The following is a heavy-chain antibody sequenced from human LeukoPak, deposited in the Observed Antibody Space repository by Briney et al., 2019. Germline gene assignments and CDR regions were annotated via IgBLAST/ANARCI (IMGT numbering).Heavy chain of an antibody. Sequence: SETLSLTCTVSGGSISSGGYYWSWIRQHPGKGLEWIGYIYYSGSTYYNPSLKSRVTISVDTSKNQFSLKLSSMTVADTAVYYCASADFWSGYYYYWGQGTLVTVSS. J-gene: IGHJ4*02. V-gene: IGHV4-31*03. D-gene: IGHD3-3*01. CDR1: GGSISSGGYY. CDR2: IYYSGST. CDR3: ASADFWSGYYYY.